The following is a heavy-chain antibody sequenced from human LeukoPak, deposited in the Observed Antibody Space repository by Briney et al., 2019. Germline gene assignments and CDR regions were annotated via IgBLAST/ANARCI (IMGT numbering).Heavy chain of an antibody. CDR3: ARSVSSGFFHYYGMDV. CDR2: ISSSSSYI. J-gene: IGHJ6*02. D-gene: IGHD6-19*01. Sequence: ETLSLTCAVYGGSFSGYYWSWIRQPPGKGLEWVSSISSSSSYIYYADSVKGRFTISRDNAKNSLYLQMNSLRAEDTAVYYCARSVSSGFFHYYGMDVWGQGTTVTVSS. V-gene: IGHV3-21*01. CDR1: GGSFSGYY.